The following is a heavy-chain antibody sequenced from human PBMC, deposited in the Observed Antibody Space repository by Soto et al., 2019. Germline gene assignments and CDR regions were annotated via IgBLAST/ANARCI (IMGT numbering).Heavy chain of an antibody. CDR3: ARDKDRQRIGGNYYYITDG. D-gene: IGHD1-1*01. J-gene: IGHJ6*02. CDR1: GGTFSSYA. Sequence: QVQLVQSGAEVKKPGSSVKVSCKASGGTFSSYAISWVRQAPGQGLEWMGGIIPIFRTPDYAQKFQGRVTITADESARTAYMELSSLRSEDTAVYYCARDKDRQRIGGNYYYITDGWGQGTTVTVSS. V-gene: IGHV1-69*12. CDR2: IIPIFRTP.